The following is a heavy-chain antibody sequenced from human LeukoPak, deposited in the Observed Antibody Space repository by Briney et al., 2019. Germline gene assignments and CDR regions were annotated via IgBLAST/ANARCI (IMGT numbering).Heavy chain of an antibody. CDR3: AKLVTVTTVNFDY. Sequence: GGSLRLSCAASGFTFSSYAMSWVRQAPGKGLEWVSAISGSGGSTYYADSVKGRFTISRDNSKNTLYLQMNSLNAEDTAVYNCAKLVTVTTVNFDYWGQGTLVTVSS. D-gene: IGHD4-17*01. J-gene: IGHJ4*02. CDR2: ISGSGGST. CDR1: GFTFSSYA. V-gene: IGHV3-23*01.